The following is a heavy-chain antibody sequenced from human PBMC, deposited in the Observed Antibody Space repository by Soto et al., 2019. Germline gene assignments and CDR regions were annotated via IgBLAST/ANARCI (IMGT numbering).Heavy chain of an antibody. D-gene: IGHD3-9*01. CDR1: GYTFISYG. CDR3: ARDVGIFAGYDAFDI. V-gene: IGHV1-18*01. Sequence: QVQLVQSGVEVKKPGATVKVSCKASGYTFISYGINWVRQAPGQGLEWMGWISPYNGNTNYAQNVQGRVTMTTDTSTSTAYMELRSLRSDDTAVYYCARDVGIFAGYDAFDIWGQGTMVTVSS. CDR2: ISPYNGNT. J-gene: IGHJ3*02.